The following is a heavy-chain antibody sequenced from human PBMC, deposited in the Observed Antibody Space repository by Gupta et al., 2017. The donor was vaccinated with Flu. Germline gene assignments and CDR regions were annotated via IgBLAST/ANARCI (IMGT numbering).Heavy chain of an antibody. Sequence: QVQLQQWGAGLLKPSETLSLTCAVYGGSFSGYYWSWIRQPPGKGLEWIGEINHSGSTNYNPSLKSRVTISVDTSKNQFSLKLSSVTAADTAVYYCARGQDIVVVPAATYYYGMDVWGQGTTVTVSS. CDR3: ARGQDIVVVPAATYYYGMDV. D-gene: IGHD2-2*01. CDR2: INHSGST. J-gene: IGHJ6*02. CDR1: GGSFSGYY. V-gene: IGHV4-34*01.